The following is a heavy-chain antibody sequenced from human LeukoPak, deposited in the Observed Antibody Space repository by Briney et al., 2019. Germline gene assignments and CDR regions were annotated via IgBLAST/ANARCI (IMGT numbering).Heavy chain of an antibody. CDR1: GYSFANNY. CDR2: FNPNSGSA. CDR3: ARAHQGAMSYDN. D-gene: IGHD2-2*01. V-gene: IGHV1-46*01. Sequence: ASVKVSCKASGYSFANNYIHWVRQAPGQGLEWMDLFNPNSGSASYGRKFQGRLTMTGDTSTRTVYMELSSLKSDDTAMYYCARAHQGAMSYDNWGQGTLVTVSS. J-gene: IGHJ4*02.